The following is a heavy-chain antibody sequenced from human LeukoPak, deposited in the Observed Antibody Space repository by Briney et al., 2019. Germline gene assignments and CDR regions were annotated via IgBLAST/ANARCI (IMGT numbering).Heavy chain of an antibody. Sequence: GGSLRLSCAASGFSFSSYAMGWVRQAPGKGLEWVSDISGTGGSTYYADSVKGRFTISRDNSKNTLYLEMNTLRAEDTAVYYCAKGRLRAMNDAFDIWGQGTMVTVSS. J-gene: IGHJ3*02. CDR2: ISGTGGST. D-gene: IGHD4-17*01. CDR1: GFSFSSYA. V-gene: IGHV3-23*01. CDR3: AKGRLRAMNDAFDI.